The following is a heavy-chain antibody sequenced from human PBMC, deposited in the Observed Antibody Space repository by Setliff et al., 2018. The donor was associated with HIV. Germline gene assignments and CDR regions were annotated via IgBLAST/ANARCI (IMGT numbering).Heavy chain of an antibody. J-gene: IGHJ4*02. CDR1: GYTFTVSY. CDR3: ATDRLIKLIWGVIKELVY. V-gene: IGHV1-2*02. Sequence: ASVKVSCKASGYTFTVSYLHWVRQAPGQGLEWMGWINPNSGDTNYAQKFQGRVTMTRDTSISTAYMELSRLRSDDTAMYYCATDRLIKLIWGVIKELVYWGQGTLVTVSS. D-gene: IGHD3-10*01. CDR2: INPNSGDT.